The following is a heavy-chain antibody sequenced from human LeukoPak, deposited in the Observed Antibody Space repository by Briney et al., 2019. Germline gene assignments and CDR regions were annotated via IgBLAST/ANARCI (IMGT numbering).Heavy chain of an antibody. J-gene: IGHJ6*02. V-gene: IGHV4-59*12. D-gene: IGHD4-23*01. CDR3: ARDGGSYYYYGMDV. CDR1: GGSISSYY. Sequence: SETLSLTFTVSGGSISSYYWSWIRQPPGKGLEWIGYIYYSGSTNYNPSLKSRVTISVDTSKNQFSLKLSSVTAADTAVYYCARDGGSYYYYGMDVWGQGTTVTVSS. CDR2: IYYSGST.